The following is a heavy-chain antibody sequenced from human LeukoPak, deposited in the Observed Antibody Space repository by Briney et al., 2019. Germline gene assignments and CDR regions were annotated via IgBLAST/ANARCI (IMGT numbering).Heavy chain of an antibody. D-gene: IGHD3-22*01. CDR3: ARKRITMIVTARGAFDI. V-gene: IGHV1-2*02. J-gene: IGHJ3*02. Sequence: ASVKASCKASGYTFISYGISWVRQAPGQGLEWMGWINPNSGGTNYAQKFQGRVTMTRDTSISTAYMELSRLRSDDTAVYYCARKRITMIVTARGAFDIWGQGTMVTVPS. CDR1: GYTFISYG. CDR2: INPNSGGT.